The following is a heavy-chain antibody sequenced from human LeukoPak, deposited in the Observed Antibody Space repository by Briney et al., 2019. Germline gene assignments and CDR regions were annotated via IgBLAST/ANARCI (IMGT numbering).Heavy chain of an antibody. CDR3: ARYHPDCSGDSCYS. CDR1: GYTFIGYY. J-gene: IGHJ4*02. D-gene: IGHD2-15*01. V-gene: IGHV1-2*05. CDR2: INPNIGDT. Sequence: ASVKVSCKASGYTFIGYYLHWVRQAPGQGLEWMGRINPNIGDTNYAQSFQGRVTMTRDTTNSTAYMELSRRTADDSDIYYCARYHPDCSGDSCYSWGQGTLVTVSS.